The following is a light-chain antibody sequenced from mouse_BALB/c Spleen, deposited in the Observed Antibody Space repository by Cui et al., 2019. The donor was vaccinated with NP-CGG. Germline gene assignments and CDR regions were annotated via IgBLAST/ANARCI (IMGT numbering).Light chain of an antibody. J-gene: IGLJ1*01. Sequence: QPVVTQASALTTSPGETVTLTCRSSTGAVTTSNYANWVQEKPDHLFTGLIGGTNNRPPGVPARFSGSLIGDKAALTITGAQTEDEAMYFCALWYSNHWVFGGGTKLTVL. CDR2: GTN. V-gene: IGLV1*01. CDR1: TGAVTTSNY. CDR3: ALWYSNHWV.